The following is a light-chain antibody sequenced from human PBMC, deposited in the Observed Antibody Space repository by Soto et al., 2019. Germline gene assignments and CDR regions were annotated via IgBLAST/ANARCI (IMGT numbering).Light chain of an antibody. V-gene: IGKV3-20*01. CDR2: GPS. CDR1: QSVSSSY. CDR3: QQYGSSPFT. J-gene: IGKJ3*01. Sequence: EIVLTQSPGTLSLSPGERATLSCRASQSVSSSYLAWYQQKPGQAPRLLIYGPSTRATGIPDRFSGSGSGRDFTLTISSLEPEDFSVYYCQQYGSSPFTFGPGTKVDIK.